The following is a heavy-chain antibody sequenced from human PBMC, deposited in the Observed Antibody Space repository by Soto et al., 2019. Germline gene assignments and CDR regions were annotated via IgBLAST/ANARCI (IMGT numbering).Heavy chain of an antibody. Sequence: PGGSLTLSCAASGFTFSRYGMHCVRQAPGKGLEWVAVIWYDGSNKYYADSVKGRFTISRDNSKNTLYLQMNSLRAEDTAVYYCARDLGGYYYYGMDVWGQGTTVTVSS. D-gene: IGHD2-15*01. J-gene: IGHJ6*02. CDR3: ARDLGGYYYYGMDV. CDR1: GFTFSRYG. CDR2: IWYDGSNK. V-gene: IGHV3-33*01.